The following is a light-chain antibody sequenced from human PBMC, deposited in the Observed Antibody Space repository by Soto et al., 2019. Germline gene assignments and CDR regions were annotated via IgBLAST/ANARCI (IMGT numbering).Light chain of an antibody. CDR3: QHYGSLAT. V-gene: IGKV3-20*01. J-gene: IGKJ3*01. CDR2: GAS. Sequence: EIVLTQSPGTLSLSPGDRATLSCRASQSVSSNYLGWYQQKPGQAPRLLIYGASRRATGISDRFSGSGSGTDFTLTISRLEPEDFAVHYCQHYGSLATFGPGTKVDIK. CDR1: QSVSSNY.